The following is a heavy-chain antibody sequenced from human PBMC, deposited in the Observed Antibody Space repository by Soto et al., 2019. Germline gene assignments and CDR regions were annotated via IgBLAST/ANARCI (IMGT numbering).Heavy chain of an antibody. CDR2: ISSYNANT. J-gene: IGHJ5*02. V-gene: IGHV1-18*01. CDR1: GYNFNSYD. Sequence: QVQLVQSGLEMKKPGASVKVSCKASGYNFNSYDIIWVRQAPGQGLEWMGWISSYNANTNYAPKFQGRVTMTTDTXXXXXXXXXXXXXXXDTAXXXXXXSRRLPLVWFDPWGQGTLVTVSS. CDR3: XXSRRLPLVWFDP. D-gene: IGHD2-21*02.